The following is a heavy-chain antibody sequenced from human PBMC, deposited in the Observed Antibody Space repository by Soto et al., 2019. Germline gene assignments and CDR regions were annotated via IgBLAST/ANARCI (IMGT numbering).Heavy chain of an antibody. Sequence: PGGSLRLSCAASGFTFSSYSMNWVRQAPGKGLEWVSSISSSSSYIYYADSVKGRFTISRDNAKNSLYLQMNSLRAEDTAVYYCARDYDFWSGRGGMDVWGQGTTVTVSS. CDR1: GFTFSSYS. V-gene: IGHV3-21*01. CDR2: ISSSSSYI. CDR3: ARDYDFWSGRGGMDV. D-gene: IGHD3-3*01. J-gene: IGHJ6*02.